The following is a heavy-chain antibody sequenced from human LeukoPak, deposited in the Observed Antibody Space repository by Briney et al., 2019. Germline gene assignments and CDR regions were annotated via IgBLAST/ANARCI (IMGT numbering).Heavy chain of an antibody. CDR1: GGTFSSYA. CDR3: ARAGKRNYGDAYIDY. V-gene: IGHV1-69*13. J-gene: IGHJ4*02. D-gene: IGHD3-10*01. CDR2: IIPIFVTA. Sequence: SVKVSCKASGGTFSSYAISWVRQAPGQGLEWMGGIIPIFVTANYAQKFQGRVTITADESTSTAYMELSSLRSEDTAVYYRARAGKRNYGDAYIDYWGQGTLVTVSS.